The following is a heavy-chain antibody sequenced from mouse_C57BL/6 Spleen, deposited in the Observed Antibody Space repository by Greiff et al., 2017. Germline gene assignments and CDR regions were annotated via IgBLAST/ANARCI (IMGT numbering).Heavy chain of an antibody. CDR1: GYTFTSYW. CDR2: IYPGSGST. Sequence: VQLQQPGAELVKPGASVKMSCKASGYTFTSYWITWVKQRPGQGLEWIGDIYPGSGSTNYNEKFKSKATLTVDTSSSTAYMQLSSLTSEDSAVYYCARGGYDYDGVYYFDYWGQGTTLTVSS. D-gene: IGHD2-4*01. V-gene: IGHV1-55*01. CDR3: ARGGYDYDGVYYFDY. J-gene: IGHJ2*01.